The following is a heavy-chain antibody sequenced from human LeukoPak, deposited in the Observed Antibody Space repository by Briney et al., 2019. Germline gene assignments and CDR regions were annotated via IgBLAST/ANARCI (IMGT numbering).Heavy chain of an antibody. Sequence: ASVKVSCKASGYTFTGYYMHWVRQAPGQGLEWMGWITPNSGGTNSAQKFQGRVTMTRDTSISTAYMELNRLRSDDTAVYYCARGTTVTQTLDYWGQGTLVTVAS. CDR1: GYTFTGYY. D-gene: IGHD4-17*01. CDR3: ARGTTVTQTLDY. V-gene: IGHV1-2*02. CDR2: ITPNSGGT. J-gene: IGHJ4*02.